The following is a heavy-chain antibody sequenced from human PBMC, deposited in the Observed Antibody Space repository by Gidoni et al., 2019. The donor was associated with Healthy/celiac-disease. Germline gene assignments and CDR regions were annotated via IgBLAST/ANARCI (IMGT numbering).Heavy chain of an antibody. CDR1: GFTFSSYA. CDR3: AKDDYRNRGWFDP. J-gene: IGHJ5*02. Sequence: EVQLLESGGGLLQPGGSLILSCADSGFTFSSYAMSWVRHAPGKGLEGVSAIRGSGGSTYYADSVKGRFNISRDNSKNTVYLQMKSLRAEDTAVYYCAKDDYRNRGWFDPWGQGTLVTVSS. D-gene: IGHD4-4*01. CDR2: IRGSGGST. V-gene: IGHV3-23*01.